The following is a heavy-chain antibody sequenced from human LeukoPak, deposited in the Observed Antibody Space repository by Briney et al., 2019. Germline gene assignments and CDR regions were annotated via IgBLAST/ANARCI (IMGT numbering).Heavy chain of an antibody. CDR1: GGSISSYY. CDR3: ASVMVRGVGY. J-gene: IGHJ4*02. Sequence: SETLSLTCTVSGGSISSYYWSWIRQPPGKGLEWIGYIYYSGSTNYNPSLKSRATISVDTSKNQFSLKLSSVTAADTAVYYCASVMVRGVGYWGQGTLDTVSS. D-gene: IGHD3-10*01. V-gene: IGHV4-59*01. CDR2: IYYSGST.